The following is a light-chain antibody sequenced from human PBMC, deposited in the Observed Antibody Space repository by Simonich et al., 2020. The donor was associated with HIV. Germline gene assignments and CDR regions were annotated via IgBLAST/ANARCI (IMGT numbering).Light chain of an antibody. Sequence: DIQMTQSPSSVSASVGDRVTITCRASQGINSWLAWYQQKPGKAPKLLIYKASSLESGVPSRFSGSGSGTEFTLTISSLQPDDFATYYCQQYNSYQYTFGQGTKLEIK. J-gene: IGKJ2*01. CDR3: QQYNSYQYT. CDR1: QGINSW. V-gene: IGKV1-5*03. CDR2: KAS.